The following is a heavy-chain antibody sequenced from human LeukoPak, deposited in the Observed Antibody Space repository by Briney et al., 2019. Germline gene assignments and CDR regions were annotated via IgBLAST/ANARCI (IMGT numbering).Heavy chain of an antibody. J-gene: IGHJ4*02. D-gene: IGHD4-11*01. V-gene: IGHV4-59*01. CDR1: GGSISSYY. Sequence: SETLSLTCTVSGGSISSYYWSWIRQPPGKGLEWIGYIYYSGSTNYNPSLKSRVTISVDTSKNQFSLKLSSVTAADTAVYYCARDGGYSSYLDYWGQGTLVTVSS. CDR3: ARDGGYSSYLDY. CDR2: IYYSGST.